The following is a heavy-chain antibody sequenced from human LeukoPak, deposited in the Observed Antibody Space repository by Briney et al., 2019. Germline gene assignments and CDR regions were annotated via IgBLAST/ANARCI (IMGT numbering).Heavy chain of an antibody. CDR3: ARGSGTVPYFDI. V-gene: IGHV3-23*01. Sequence: GGSLRLSCAVSGFTFSSYAKNWVRQAPGKGLEWVSVISGSGGSTYYADSVKGRFTISRDNSKNTLYLQMNSLRAEDTAVYYCARGSGTVPYFDIWGQGTMVTVSS. CDR2: ISGSGGST. J-gene: IGHJ3*02. D-gene: IGHD3-10*01. CDR1: GFTFSSYA.